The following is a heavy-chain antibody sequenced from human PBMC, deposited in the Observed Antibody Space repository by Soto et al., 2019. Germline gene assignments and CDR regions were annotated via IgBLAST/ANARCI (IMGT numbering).Heavy chain of an antibody. Sequence: QVQLVESGGGVVQPGRSLRLSCAASGFTFSSYGMHWVRQAPGKGLEWVAVISYDGSNKYYADSVKGRFTISRDNSKNTLYLQMNSLRAEDTAVYYCANDQGTPDYWGQGTLVTVSS. J-gene: IGHJ4*02. CDR3: ANDQGTPDY. CDR1: GFTFSSYG. V-gene: IGHV3-30*18. D-gene: IGHD1-1*01. CDR2: ISYDGSNK.